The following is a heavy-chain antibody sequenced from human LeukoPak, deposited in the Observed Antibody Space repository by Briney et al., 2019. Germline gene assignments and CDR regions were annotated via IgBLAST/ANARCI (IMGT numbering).Heavy chain of an antibody. CDR3: ARQDSSSWYYFDY. J-gene: IGHJ4*02. CDR2: IYYSGST. CDR1: GGSISSGGYY. Sequence: SQTLSLTCTVSGGSISSGGYYWSWIRQHPGKGLEWIGYIYYSGSTYYNPSLKSRVTISVDTSKNQFSLKLSSVTAADTAVYYCARQDSSSWYYFDYWGQGTLVTASS. V-gene: IGHV4-31*03. D-gene: IGHD6-13*01.